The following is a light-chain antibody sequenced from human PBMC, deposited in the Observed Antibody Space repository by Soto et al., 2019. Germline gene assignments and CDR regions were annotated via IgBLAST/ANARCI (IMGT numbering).Light chain of an antibody. CDR3: QSYDLRPSRYL. CDR1: SSNIGAGYD. V-gene: IGLV1-40*01. Sequence: QSVLTQPPSVSGAPGQRVTISCTGSSSNIGAGYDVHWYQQLPGTAPKLLIYGNNNRPSGVPDRFSGSKSGTSASLAITGLQAEDEADYYCQSYDLRPSRYLLATGTKVTVL. J-gene: IGLJ1*01. CDR2: GNN.